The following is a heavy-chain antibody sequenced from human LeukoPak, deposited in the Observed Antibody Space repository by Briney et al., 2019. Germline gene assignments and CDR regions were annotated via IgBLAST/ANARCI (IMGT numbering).Heavy chain of an antibody. Sequence: PGGSLRLSCAASGFTVSSNSTSWVRQAPGKGLEWVSVIYSGGTTRYADSVKGRFTISRDNSKNTVDLQMNSLSADDTAVYYCASTIWGSYPFDSWGQGTLVTVSS. J-gene: IGHJ4*02. CDR2: IYSGGTT. D-gene: IGHD1-26*01. CDR3: ASTIWGSYPFDS. CDR1: GFTVSSNS. V-gene: IGHV3-53*01.